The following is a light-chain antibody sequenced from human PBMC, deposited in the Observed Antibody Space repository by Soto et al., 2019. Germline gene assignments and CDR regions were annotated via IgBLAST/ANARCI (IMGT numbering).Light chain of an antibody. Sequence: QARVSRPVPPWPPAYISCMSIQSLQHVNGNKYLDWYVQKAGQSPQLLIYLGSNRAPGVPDRFSGSGSGTDFTLKITRVEAEDVGIYYCMQSLQTPRHFGQGTRLEIK. V-gene: IGKV2-28*01. CDR1: QSLQHVNGNKY. CDR3: MQSLQTPRH. CDR2: LGS. J-gene: IGKJ5*01.